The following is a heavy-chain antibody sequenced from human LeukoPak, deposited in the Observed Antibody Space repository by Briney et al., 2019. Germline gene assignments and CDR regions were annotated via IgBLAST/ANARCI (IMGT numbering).Heavy chain of an antibody. D-gene: IGHD3-10*01. Sequence: PGGSLRLSCAASGFTFSSYWMHWVRQAPGKGLVWVSRINSDGSSTSYADSVKGRFTISRDNAKNTLYLQMNSLRAEDTAVYYCPVHFGELRSLNWFDPWGQGTLVTVSS. V-gene: IGHV3-74*01. CDR2: INSDGSST. J-gene: IGHJ5*02. CDR3: PVHFGELRSLNWFDP. CDR1: GFTFSSYW.